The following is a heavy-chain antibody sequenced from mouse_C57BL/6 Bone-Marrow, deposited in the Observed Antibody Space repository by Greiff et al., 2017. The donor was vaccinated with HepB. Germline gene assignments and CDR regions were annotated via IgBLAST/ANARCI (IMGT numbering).Heavy chain of an antibody. CDR2: IDPSDSYT. V-gene: IGHV1-50*01. J-gene: IGHJ4*01. CDR1: GYTFTSYW. D-gene: IGHD2-1*01. CDR3: ASFYSYAMDY. Sequence: VQLQQPGAELVKPGASVKLSCKASGYTFTSYWMQWVKQRPGQGLEWIGEIDPSDSYTNYNQKFKGKATLTVDTSSSTAYMQLSSLTSEDSAVYYCASFYSYAMDYWGQGTSVTVSS.